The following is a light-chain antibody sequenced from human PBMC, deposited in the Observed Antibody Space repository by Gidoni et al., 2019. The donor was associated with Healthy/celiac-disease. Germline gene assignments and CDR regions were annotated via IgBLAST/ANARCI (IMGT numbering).Light chain of an antibody. Sequence: QSALTQPASVSGSPGQSITISCTGTSSDVGGYNYVSWYQQHPGKAPKLMIYDVSNRPSGVSNRCSGYKSGNTASLTISGLQAEDEADYYCSSYTSSSTPNWVFGGGTKLTVL. CDR2: DVS. J-gene: IGLJ3*02. CDR1: SSDVGGYNY. V-gene: IGLV2-14*03. CDR3: SSYTSSSTPNWV.